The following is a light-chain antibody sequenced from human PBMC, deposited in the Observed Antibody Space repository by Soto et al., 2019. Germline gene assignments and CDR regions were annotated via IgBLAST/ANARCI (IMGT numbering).Light chain of an antibody. V-gene: IGLV1-44*01. Sequence: QSVLTQPPSASGTPGQRVTISCSGSSSNIGSNTVNWHQQLPGTAPKLLIYSNSQRPSGVPDRFSGTKSGTSASLAISGLQSEDEADHYCAAWDDSLNVYVVFGGGTKLTVL. CDR1: SSNIGSNT. CDR2: SNS. J-gene: IGLJ2*01. CDR3: AAWDDSLNVYVV.